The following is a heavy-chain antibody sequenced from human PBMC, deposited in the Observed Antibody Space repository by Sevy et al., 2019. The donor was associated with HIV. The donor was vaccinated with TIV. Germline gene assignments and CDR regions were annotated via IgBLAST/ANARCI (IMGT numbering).Heavy chain of an antibody. CDR3: AKAGYCSGGSCYGARLRAFDI. J-gene: IGHJ3*02. CDR1: GFTFDDYA. Sequence: GGSLRLSCAASGFTFDDYAMHWVRQAPGKGLEWVSGISWNSGSIGYADSVKGRFTISRDNAKNSLYLQMNSLRAEDTALYYCAKAGYCSGGSCYGARLRAFDIWGQGTMVTVSS. D-gene: IGHD2-15*01. CDR2: ISWNSGSI. V-gene: IGHV3-9*01.